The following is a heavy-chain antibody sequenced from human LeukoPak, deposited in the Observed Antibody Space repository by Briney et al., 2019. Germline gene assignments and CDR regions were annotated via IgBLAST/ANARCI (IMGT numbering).Heavy chain of an antibody. J-gene: IGHJ4*02. V-gene: IGHV4-39*01. D-gene: IGHD6-19*01. CDR3: ATCRVDGYSSGCVYFDY. CDR2: IYYSGST. Sequence: PSETLSLTCTVSGGSISSSSYYWGWIRQPPGKGLEWIGSIYYSGSTYYNPSLKSRVTISVDTSKNQFSLKLSSVTAADTAVYYCATCRVDGYSSGCVYFDYWGQGTLVTVSS. CDR1: GGSISSSSYY.